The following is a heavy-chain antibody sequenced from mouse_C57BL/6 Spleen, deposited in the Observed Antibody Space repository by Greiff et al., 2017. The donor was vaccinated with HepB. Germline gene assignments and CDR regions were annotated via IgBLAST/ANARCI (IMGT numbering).Heavy chain of an antibody. Sequence: DVKLQESGAELVRPGASVKLSCTASGFNIKDDYMHWVKQRPEQGLEWIGWIDPENGDTEYASKFQGKATITADTSSNTAYLQLSSLTSEDTAVYYCTTRGYGSSWFAYWGQGTLVTVSA. CDR2: IDPENGDT. CDR3: TTRGYGSSWFAY. J-gene: IGHJ3*01. D-gene: IGHD1-1*01. CDR1: GFNIKDDY. V-gene: IGHV14-4*01.